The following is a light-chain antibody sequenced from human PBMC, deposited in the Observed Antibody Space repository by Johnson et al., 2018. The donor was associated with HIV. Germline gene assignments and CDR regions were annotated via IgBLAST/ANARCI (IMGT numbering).Light chain of an antibody. CDR2: RNN. CDR1: SSNIESNT. J-gene: IGLJ1*01. V-gene: IGLV1-44*01. Sequence: QSLLTQAPSASGTPGQTVTISCSGSSSNIESNTVNWYRQLPGTAPKLLIYRNNQRPSGVPDRFSGSKSGTSASLAISGHQAEDEADYYCGTWDSSLRKVFGTGTKVTVL. CDR3: GTWDSSLRKV.